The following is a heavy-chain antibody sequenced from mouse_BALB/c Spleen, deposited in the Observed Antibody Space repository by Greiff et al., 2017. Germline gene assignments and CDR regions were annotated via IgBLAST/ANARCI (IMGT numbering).Heavy chain of an antibody. CDR3: ASKAWFAY. Sequence: VQLQQSGAELMKPWASVKISCKATGYTFSSYWIEWVKQRPGHGLEWIGEILPGSGSTNYNEKFKGKATFTADTSSNTAYMQLSSLTSEDSAVYYCASKAWFAYWGQGTLVTVSA. CDR1: GYTFSSYW. CDR2: ILPGSGST. V-gene: IGHV1-9*01. J-gene: IGHJ3*01.